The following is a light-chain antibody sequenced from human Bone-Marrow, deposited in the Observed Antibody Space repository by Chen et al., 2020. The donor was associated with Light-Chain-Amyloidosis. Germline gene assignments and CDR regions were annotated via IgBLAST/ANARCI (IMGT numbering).Light chain of an antibody. Sequence: EIVLTQSPATLSLSPGERATLSCRASQSVSTYLAWYQQKPGQAPRLLIYHSSNRATGIPARFSGRGSGTDFTLTINGLEPEDFAVYYCQHRSNWPLSFGGGTRVDIK. J-gene: IGKJ4*01. V-gene: IGKV3-11*01. CDR1: QSVSTY. CDR2: HSS. CDR3: QHRSNWPLS.